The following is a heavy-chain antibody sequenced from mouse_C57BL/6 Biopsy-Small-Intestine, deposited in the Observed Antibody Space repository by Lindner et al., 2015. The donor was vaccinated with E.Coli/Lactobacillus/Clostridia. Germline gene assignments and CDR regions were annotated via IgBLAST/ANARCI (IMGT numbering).Heavy chain of an antibody. CDR1: GYAFSSYW. CDR3: ARSDWDYSNYVYYFDY. D-gene: IGHD2-5*01. CDR2: IYPGDGDT. Sequence: VQLRSLGRELVKPGASVKISCKASGYAFSSYWMNWVKQRPGKGLEWIGRIYPGDGDTNYNGKFKGKATLTADKSSSTAYMQLSSLTSEDSAVYFCARSDWDYSNYVYYFDYWGQGTTLTVSS. J-gene: IGHJ2*01. V-gene: IGHV1-82*01.